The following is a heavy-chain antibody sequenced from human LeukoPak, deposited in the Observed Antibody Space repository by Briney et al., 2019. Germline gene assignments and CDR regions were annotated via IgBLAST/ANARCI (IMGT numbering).Heavy chain of an antibody. J-gene: IGHJ4*02. CDR1: GSTFSYYG. Sequence: GGSLRLSCAASGSTFSYYGMHWVRQAPGKGLEWVTYIAYDGSNENYGDSVKGRFTISRDNSKNTLYLEMNSLRAEDTAVYYCARDLTYNSWYFFDYWGQGALVTVSS. CDR3: ARDLTYNSWYFFDY. V-gene: IGHV3-30*02. CDR2: IAYDGSNE. D-gene: IGHD6-13*01.